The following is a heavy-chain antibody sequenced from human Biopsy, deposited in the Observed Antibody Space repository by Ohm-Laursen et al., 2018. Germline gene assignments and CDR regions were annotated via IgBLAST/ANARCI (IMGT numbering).Heavy chain of an antibody. D-gene: IGHD4-11*01. CDR3: ARDGKRWDYSTYFSWHFDL. Sequence: SLRLSCSASGFTFSNYAIHWVRQAPGKGLEWVAVISYDGSGEYYADSLQGRFIISRDNPKNTVDLQMNSLRAEDAAVYFCARDGKRWDYSTYFSWHFDLWGRGTLVTVSS. CDR2: ISYDGSGE. CDR1: GFTFSNYA. J-gene: IGHJ2*01. V-gene: IGHV3-30*03.